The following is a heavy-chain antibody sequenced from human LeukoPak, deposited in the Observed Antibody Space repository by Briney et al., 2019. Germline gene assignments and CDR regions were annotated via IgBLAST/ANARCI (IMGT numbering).Heavy chain of an antibody. J-gene: IGHJ4*02. V-gene: IGHV4-4*07. Sequence: PSETLSLTCTVSGGSISTYYWSWVRQPAGKGLEWIGRIHTSGSVDYNPSLKSRVTMSVDTSKKQFSLTLSSVTAADTAMYYCARGGAYYYDSSGYYYAHQLNYWGQGTLVTVSS. CDR3: ARGGAYYYDSSGYYYAHQLNY. CDR2: IHTSGSV. CDR1: GGSISTYY. D-gene: IGHD3-22*01.